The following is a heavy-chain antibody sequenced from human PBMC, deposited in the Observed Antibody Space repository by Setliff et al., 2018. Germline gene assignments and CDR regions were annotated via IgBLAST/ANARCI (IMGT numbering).Heavy chain of an antibody. J-gene: IGHJ4*02. CDR2: IYQSGTT. Sequence: SETLSLTCSVSGDSISAASIMAWIRQPPGKGLEWIGDIYQSGTTNYNPSLKSRVTISADTSKNQFSLKLKSVTAADTAVYYCARAPGRNIRGDYWGQGALVTVSS. V-gene: IGHV4-38-2*02. CDR1: GDSISAASI. CDR3: ARAPGRNIRGDY. D-gene: IGHD3-10*01.